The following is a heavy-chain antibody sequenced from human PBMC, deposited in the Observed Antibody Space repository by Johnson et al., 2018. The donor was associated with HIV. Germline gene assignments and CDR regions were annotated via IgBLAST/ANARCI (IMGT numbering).Heavy chain of an antibody. V-gene: IGHV3-33*08. J-gene: IGHJ3*02. CDR3: AREVGSWYSSSSGAFDI. Sequence: QVQLVESGGGLIQPGGSLRLSCAASGFTVSSNYMSWVRQAPGKGLEWVAVIWYDGSNKYYADSVEARFTISRDNSKNTLYLQMNSLRAEDTAVYYCAREVGSWYSSSSGAFDIWGQGTMVTVSS. D-gene: IGHD6-6*01. CDR2: IWYDGSNK. CDR1: GFTVSSNY.